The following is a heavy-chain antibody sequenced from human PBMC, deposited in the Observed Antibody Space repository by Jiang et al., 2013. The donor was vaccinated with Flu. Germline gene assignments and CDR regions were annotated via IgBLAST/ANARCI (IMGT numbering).Heavy chain of an antibody. D-gene: IGHD3-16*01. J-gene: IGHJ4*02. V-gene: IGHV1-46*01. CDR2: INPSGGGT. Sequence: GAEVKKPGASVKLSCTASGYVFTDHYVHWVRQAPGQGLEWMGIINPSGGGTNYAHKFQGRVTMTRDTSTNTVYMEMSSLRPEDTALYFCGRDFYYDSPDYWGQGTLVTVSS. CDR1: GYVFTDHY. CDR3: GRDFYYDSPDY.